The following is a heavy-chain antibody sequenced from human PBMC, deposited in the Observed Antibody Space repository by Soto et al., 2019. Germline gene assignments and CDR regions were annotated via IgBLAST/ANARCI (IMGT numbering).Heavy chain of an antibody. D-gene: IGHD3-22*01. CDR1: GYTFTNYG. CDR3: ARDGFTIYYYDRSGPRWFDP. Sequence: GPSVKVSCKASGYTFTNYGINWVRQAPGQGLEWMGWISAYNGNTKYTQKLQGRVTVTTDTSTSTAYMELRSLISDDTAVYYCARDGFTIYYYDRSGPRWFDPWGQGNLVTVSS. J-gene: IGHJ5*02. CDR2: ISAYNGNT. V-gene: IGHV1-18*04.